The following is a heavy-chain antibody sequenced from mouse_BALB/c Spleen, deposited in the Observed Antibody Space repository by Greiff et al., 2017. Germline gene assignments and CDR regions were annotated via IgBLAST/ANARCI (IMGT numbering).Heavy chain of an antibody. D-gene: IGHD1-2*01. Sequence: EVKLMESGGGLVQPGGSMKLSCVASGFTFSNYWMNWVRQSPEKGLEWVAEIRLKSNNYATHYAESVKGRFTISRDDSKSSVYRQMNNLRAEDTGIYYCTRHYYGSFDYWGQGTTLTVSS. CDR2: IRLKSNNYAT. CDR3: TRHYYGSFDY. CDR1: GFTFSNYW. J-gene: IGHJ2*01. V-gene: IGHV6-6*02.